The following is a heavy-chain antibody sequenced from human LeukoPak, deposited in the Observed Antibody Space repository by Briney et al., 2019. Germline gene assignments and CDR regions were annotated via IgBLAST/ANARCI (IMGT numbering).Heavy chain of an antibody. Sequence: GGSLRLSCAASGFSVGSNYMSWVRQAPGKGLEWVSVIYSGGSTYYADSVKGRFTISRDNSRNTLYLQMNSLRAEDTAVYYCARDSIEFRGVLDSWGQGSLVTVSS. J-gene: IGHJ4*02. V-gene: IGHV3-66*01. D-gene: IGHD3-10*01. CDR1: GFSVGSNY. CDR3: ARDSIEFRGVLDS. CDR2: IYSGGST.